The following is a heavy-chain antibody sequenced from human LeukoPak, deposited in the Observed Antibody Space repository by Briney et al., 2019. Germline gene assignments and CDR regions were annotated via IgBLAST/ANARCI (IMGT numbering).Heavy chain of an antibody. D-gene: IGHD3-16*01. CDR2: IFHSGST. CDR3: ARDYVLDY. J-gene: IGHJ4*02. CDR1: GGSISSSNW. V-gene: IGHV4-4*02. Sequence: SETLSLTCAVSGGSISSSNWWSWVRQPPGKGLEWIGEIFHSGSTNHNPSLKSRVTISVDTSKNQFSLKLSSVTAADTAVYYCARDYVLDYWGQGTLVTVSS.